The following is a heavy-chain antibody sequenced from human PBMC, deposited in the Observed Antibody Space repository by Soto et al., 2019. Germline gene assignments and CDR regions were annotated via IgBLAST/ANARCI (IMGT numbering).Heavy chain of an antibody. CDR2: ISGSGGST. J-gene: IGHJ3*02. V-gene: IGHV3-23*01. CDR3: AKPGVGDHDAFDI. CDR1: GFTFSSYA. D-gene: IGHD1-26*01. Sequence: GGSLRLSCAASGFTFSSYAMSWVRQAPGKGLEWVSAISGSGGSTYYADSVKGRFTISRDNSKNTLYLQMNSLRAEDTDVYYCAKPGVGDHDAFDIWGQGTMVTVSS.